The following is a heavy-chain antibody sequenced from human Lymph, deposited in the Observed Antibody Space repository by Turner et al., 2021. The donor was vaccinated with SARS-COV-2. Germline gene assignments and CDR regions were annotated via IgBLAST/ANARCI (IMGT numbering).Heavy chain of an antibody. J-gene: IGHJ3*02. CDR3: ARDLGPLAFDI. CDR2: IYIGGTT. CDR1: GFTVSSNY. Sequence: EVQLVETGGGLIQPGWSLRLSCPASGFTVSSNYMSWVRQAPGKGLEWVSVIYIGGTTYYADSVKGRFTISRDNSKNTLYLQMNSLRAEDTAVYYGARDLGPLAFDIWGQGTMVTVSS. V-gene: IGHV3-53*02.